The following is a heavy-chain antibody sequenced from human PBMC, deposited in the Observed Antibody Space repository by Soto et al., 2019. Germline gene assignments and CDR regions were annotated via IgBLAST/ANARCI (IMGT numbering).Heavy chain of an antibody. CDR1: GFTFSSYA. D-gene: IGHD3-3*01. CDR2: ISGSGGST. Sequence: PGGSLRLSCAASGFTFSSYAMSWVRQAPGKGLEWVSAISGSGGSTYYADSVKGRFTISRDNSKNTLYLQMNSLRAEDTAVYYCARGGFWSGSHYYYMDVWGKGTTVTVSS. J-gene: IGHJ6*03. V-gene: IGHV3-23*01. CDR3: ARGGFWSGSHYYYMDV.